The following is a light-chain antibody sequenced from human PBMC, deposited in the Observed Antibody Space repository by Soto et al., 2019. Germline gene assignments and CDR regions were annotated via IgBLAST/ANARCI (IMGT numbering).Light chain of an antibody. Sequence: EIVLTQSPGTLSLSPGERATLSCRASQSVRNNYLAWYQQKPGQAPRLLIYGASRRATGIPDRFSGSGSGTDFTLTISRLEPEDFAVYYCKQYSSSPPFTFGPGTKVDIK. V-gene: IGKV3-20*01. J-gene: IGKJ3*01. CDR2: GAS. CDR1: QSVRNNY. CDR3: KQYSSSPPFT.